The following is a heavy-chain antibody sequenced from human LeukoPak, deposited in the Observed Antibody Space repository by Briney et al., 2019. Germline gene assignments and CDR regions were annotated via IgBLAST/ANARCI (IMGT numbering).Heavy chain of an antibody. CDR2: IWYDGSNK. D-gene: IGHD4-17*01. V-gene: IGHV3-33*01. J-gene: IGHJ4*02. CDR3: AGDREMIDYGDYEGFDY. CDR1: GFTFSSYG. Sequence: HTGRSLRLSCAASGFTFSSYGMHWVRQAPGKGLEWVAVIWYDGSNKYYADSVKGRFTISRDNSKNTLYLQMNSLRAEDTAVYYCAGDREMIDYGDYEGFDYWGQGTLVTVSS.